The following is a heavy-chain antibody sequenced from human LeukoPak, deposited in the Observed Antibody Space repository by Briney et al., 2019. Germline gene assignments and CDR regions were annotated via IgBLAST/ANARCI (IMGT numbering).Heavy chain of an antibody. Sequence: PGGSLRLSCAASGFTFSSYSMNWVRQAPGKGLEWVSAISGSGGSTYYADSVKGRFTISRDNSKNTLYLQMNSLRAEDTAVYYCAKRIVVVPAAMHAPFDYWGQGTLVTVSS. CDR2: ISGSGGST. D-gene: IGHD2-2*01. CDR3: AKRIVVVPAAMHAPFDY. V-gene: IGHV3-23*01. CDR1: GFTFSSYS. J-gene: IGHJ4*02.